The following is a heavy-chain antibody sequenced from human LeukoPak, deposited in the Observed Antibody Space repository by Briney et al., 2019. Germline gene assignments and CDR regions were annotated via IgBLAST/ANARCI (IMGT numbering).Heavy chain of an antibody. CDR2: ISYDGSNK. J-gene: IGHJ4*02. D-gene: IGHD6-6*01. Sequence: PGGSLRLSCAASGFTFSSYAMHWVRQAPGKGLEWVAVISYDGSNKYYADSVKGRFTISRDNSKNTLYLQMNSLRAEDTAVYYCARASYSSSSEIDYWGQGTLVTVSS. CDR3: ARASYSSSSEIDY. V-gene: IGHV3-30-3*01. CDR1: GFTFSSYA.